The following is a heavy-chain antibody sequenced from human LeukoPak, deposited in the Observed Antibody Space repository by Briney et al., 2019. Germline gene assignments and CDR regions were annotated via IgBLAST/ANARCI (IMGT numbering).Heavy chain of an antibody. CDR1: GFTFSSYV. CDR3: AKVSYYDSSTYWAPFDY. J-gene: IGHJ4*02. CDR2: ISASGGSA. D-gene: IGHD3-22*01. V-gene: IGHV3-23*01. Sequence: PGGSLRLSCAASGFTFSSYVMSWVRQAPGKGLEWVSSISASGGSAYYADSVKGRFTISRDNSKNTLYLQMNSLRAEDTAVYYCAKVSYYDSSTYWAPFDYWGQGTLVTVSS.